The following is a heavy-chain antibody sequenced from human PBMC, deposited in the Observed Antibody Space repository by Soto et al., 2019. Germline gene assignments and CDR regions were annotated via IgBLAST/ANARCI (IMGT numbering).Heavy chain of an antibody. V-gene: IGHV3-23*01. CDR3: AKEIAALSKRPYFDY. CDR1: GFTFSSYA. CDR2: ISGSGGST. D-gene: IGHD6-6*01. Sequence: GGSLRLSCAASGFTFSSYAMSWVRQAPGKGLEWVSAISGSGGSTYYANSVKGRFTISRDNSKNTLYLQMNSLRAEDTAVYYCAKEIAALSKRPYFDYWGQGTLVTVSS. J-gene: IGHJ4*02.